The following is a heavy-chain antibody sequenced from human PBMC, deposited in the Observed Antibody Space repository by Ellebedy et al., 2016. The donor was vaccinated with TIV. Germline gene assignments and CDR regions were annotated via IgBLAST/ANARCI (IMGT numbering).Heavy chain of an antibody. CDR3: AAEGGGSYYGYDS. Sequence: SVKVSXKASGFTFTSSAVQWVRQARGQRLEWIGWIVVGSGNTNYAQKFQERVTITRDMSTSTAYMELSSLRSEDTAVYYCAAEGGGSYYGYDSWGQGTLVTVSS. V-gene: IGHV1-58*01. CDR1: GFTFTSSA. J-gene: IGHJ4*02. CDR2: IVVGSGNT. D-gene: IGHD1-26*01.